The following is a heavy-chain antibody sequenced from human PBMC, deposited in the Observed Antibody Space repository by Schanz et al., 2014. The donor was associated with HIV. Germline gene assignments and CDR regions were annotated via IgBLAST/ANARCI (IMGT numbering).Heavy chain of an antibody. CDR1: GGTFSNYA. V-gene: IGHV1-69*06. Sequence: QVQLVQSGAEVKMPGSSVKVSCKASGGTFSNYAMTWVRQAPGQGLEWMAGIIPISGTANYAQKFQGRVTMTADKSTSAAYMELSSLRSEDTAVYYCVRGVIYYDSGSYYNYFDYWGQGTLVTVSS. CDR3: VRGVIYYDSGSYYNYFDY. J-gene: IGHJ4*02. CDR2: IIPISGTA. D-gene: IGHD3-10*01.